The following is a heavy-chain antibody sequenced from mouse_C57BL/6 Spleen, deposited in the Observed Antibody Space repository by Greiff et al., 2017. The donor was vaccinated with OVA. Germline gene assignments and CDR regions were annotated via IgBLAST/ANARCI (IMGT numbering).Heavy chain of an antibody. V-gene: IGHV1-55*01. CDR3: ARRSYGNYPSWFAY. D-gene: IGHD2-10*02. CDR2: IYPGSGST. CDR1: GYTFTSYW. J-gene: IGHJ3*01. Sequence: QVQLQQPGAELVKPGASVKLSCKASGYTFTSYWMQWVKQRPGQGLEWIGDIYPGSGSTNYNEKFKSKATLTVDTSSSTAYMQLSSLTSEDSAVYYCARRSYGNYPSWFAYWGQGTLVTVSA.